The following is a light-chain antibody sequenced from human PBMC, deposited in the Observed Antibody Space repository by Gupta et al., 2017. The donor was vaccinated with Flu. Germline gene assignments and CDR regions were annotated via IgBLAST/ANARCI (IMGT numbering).Light chain of an antibody. J-gene: IGKJ4*01. Sequence: EIVMTQSPVTLSVSPGEGATLSCRASQSVNSYLAWYQQKPGQAPRLLFYGVSTRAAGIPARFSGSGSGTEFTLTISSLQSEDFAVYYCQQYNKWPITFGGGTKVEIK. CDR2: GVS. CDR1: QSVNSY. CDR3: QQYNKWPIT. V-gene: IGKV3-15*01.